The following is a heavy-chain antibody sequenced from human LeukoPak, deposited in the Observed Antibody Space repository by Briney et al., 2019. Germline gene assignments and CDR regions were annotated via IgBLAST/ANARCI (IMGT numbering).Heavy chain of an antibody. J-gene: IGHJ6*03. V-gene: IGHV4-59*01. Sequence: SETLSLTCTVSGGSISSYYWSWIRQPPGKGLEWIGYIYYSGSTNYNPSLKSRVTISVDTSKNQFSLELSSVTAADTAVYYCARGPGYCSGGSCYSHYYYYYMDVWGKGTTVTVSS. CDR2: IYYSGST. D-gene: IGHD2-15*01. CDR3: ARGPGYCSGGSCYSHYYYYYMDV. CDR1: GGSISSYY.